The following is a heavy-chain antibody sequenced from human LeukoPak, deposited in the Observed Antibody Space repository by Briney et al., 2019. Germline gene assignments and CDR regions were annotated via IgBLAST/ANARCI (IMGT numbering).Heavy chain of an antibody. CDR1: GGSFSGYY. D-gene: IGHD5-12*01. CDR3: AERSAYESLFDY. V-gene: IGHV4-34*01. CDR2: INHSGST. Sequence: SETLSLTCAVYGGSFSGYYWSWIRQPPGKGLEWIGEINHSGSTNYNPSLKSRVTISVDTSKNQFSLKLNSVTAADTTVYFCAERSAYESLFDYWGLGILVTVSS. J-gene: IGHJ4*02.